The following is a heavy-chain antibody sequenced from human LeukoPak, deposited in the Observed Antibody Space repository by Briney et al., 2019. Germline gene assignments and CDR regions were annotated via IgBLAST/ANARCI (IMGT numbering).Heavy chain of an antibody. Sequence: SETLSLTCTVSDGSISSSSYYWGWIRQPPGKGLEWIGSIYYSGSTYYNPSLKSRVTISVDTSKNQFSLKLSSVTAADTAVYYCARPPPYYYDSSGYLEDFARWGQGTLVTVSS. D-gene: IGHD3-22*01. CDR1: DGSISSSSYY. CDR3: ARPPPYYYDSSGYLEDFAR. J-gene: IGHJ4*02. CDR2: IYYSGST. V-gene: IGHV4-39*01.